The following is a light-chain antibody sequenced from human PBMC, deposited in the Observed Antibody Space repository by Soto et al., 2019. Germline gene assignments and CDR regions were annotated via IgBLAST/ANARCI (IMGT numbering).Light chain of an antibody. V-gene: IGLV8-61*01. CDR3: LLYMGNGISV. CDR2: NTN. J-gene: IGLJ2*01. Sequence: QAVVTQEPSFSVSPGGTVTLTCGLSSGSVSTNYYPSWYQQTPGQAPRTLIYNTNSRSSGVPDRFSASILGNKAALTITGAQADDESDYYCLLYMGNGISVFGGGTKVTVL. CDR1: SGSVSTNYY.